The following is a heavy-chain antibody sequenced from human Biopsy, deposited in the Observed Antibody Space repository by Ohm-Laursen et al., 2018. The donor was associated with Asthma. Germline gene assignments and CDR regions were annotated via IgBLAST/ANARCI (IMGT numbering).Heavy chain of an antibody. Sequence: PTQTLTLTCTFSGFSLSTRAMCVTWIRQPPGKALEWLALIVSDADTYYNRSPRTRLTISKGTSKNLVVLTMTNMDPVDTATYYCARIRQCYGGPSSCLNYGVDVWGQGTTVTVSS. J-gene: IGHJ6*02. V-gene: IGHV2-70*01. CDR2: IVSDADT. CDR3: ARIRQCYGGPSSCLNYGVDV. D-gene: IGHD2-15*01. CDR1: GFSLSTRAMC.